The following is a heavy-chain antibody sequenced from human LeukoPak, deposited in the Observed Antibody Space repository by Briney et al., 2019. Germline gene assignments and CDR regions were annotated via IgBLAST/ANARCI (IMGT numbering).Heavy chain of an antibody. CDR1: GYTFTSYG. CDR3: ARVGYNWNDDYYFDY. D-gene: IGHD1-1*01. Sequence: GASVKVSCKASGYTFTSYGISWVRQAPGQGLEWIRWISAYNGNTNYAQKLQGRVTMTTDTSTSTAYMELRSLRSDDTAVYYCARVGYNWNDDYYFDYWGQGTLVTVSS. CDR2: ISAYNGNT. J-gene: IGHJ4*02. V-gene: IGHV1-18*04.